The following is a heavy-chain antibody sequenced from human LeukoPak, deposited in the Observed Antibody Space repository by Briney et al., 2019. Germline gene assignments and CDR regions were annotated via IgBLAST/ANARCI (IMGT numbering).Heavy chain of an antibody. V-gene: IGHV4-39*07. CDR1: GGSINNYY. CDR3: ARDRARGYSYGYPDY. Sequence: PSETLSLTCTVSGGSINNYYWGWIRQPPGKGLEWIGSIYYSGDTYYNPSLKSRVTISVDTSKNQFSLKLSSVTAADTAMYYCARDRARGYSYGYPDYWGQGTLVTVSS. CDR2: IYYSGDT. D-gene: IGHD5-18*01. J-gene: IGHJ4*02.